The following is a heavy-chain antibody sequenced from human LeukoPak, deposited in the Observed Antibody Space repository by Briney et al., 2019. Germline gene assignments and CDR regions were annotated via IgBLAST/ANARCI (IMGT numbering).Heavy chain of an antibody. Sequence: ASAKVSCKASGYTFTSYDINWVRQATGQGLEWMGWMNPNSGNTGYAQKFQGRVTMTRNTSISTAYMELSSLRSEDTAVYYCARGRLMVRGVIITRHWFDPWGQGTLVTVSS. CDR1: GYTFTSYD. V-gene: IGHV1-8*01. CDR2: MNPNSGNT. J-gene: IGHJ5*02. D-gene: IGHD3-10*01. CDR3: ARGRLMVRGVIITRHWFDP.